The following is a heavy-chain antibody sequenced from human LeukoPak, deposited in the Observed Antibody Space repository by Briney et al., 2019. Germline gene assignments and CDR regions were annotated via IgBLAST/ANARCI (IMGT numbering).Heavy chain of an antibody. D-gene: IGHD1-26*01. Sequence: SETLSLTCTVSGDSISSGGHYWTWIRQHPGKGLEWIGNIYNSGSTYNPSLKSRVTISVDTSKNQFSLKLSSVTAADTAVYYCARDRGELLLDYWGQGTLVTVSS. CDR1: GDSISSGGHY. J-gene: IGHJ4*02. V-gene: IGHV4-31*03. CDR2: IYNSGST. CDR3: ARDRGELLLDY.